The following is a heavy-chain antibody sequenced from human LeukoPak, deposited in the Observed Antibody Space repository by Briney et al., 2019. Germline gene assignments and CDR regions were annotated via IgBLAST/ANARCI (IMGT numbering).Heavy chain of an antibody. V-gene: IGHV3-74*01. CDR2: INSDGSST. CDR3: AREYYYDSSGNLDY. D-gene: IGHD3-22*01. Sequence: GGSLRLSCAASGFTFSSYWMHWVRHAPGKGLVWVSRINSDGSSTSYADSVKGRFTISRDNAKNTLYLQMNSLRAEDTAVYYCAREYYYDSSGNLDYWGQGTLVTVSS. J-gene: IGHJ4*02. CDR1: GFTFSSYW.